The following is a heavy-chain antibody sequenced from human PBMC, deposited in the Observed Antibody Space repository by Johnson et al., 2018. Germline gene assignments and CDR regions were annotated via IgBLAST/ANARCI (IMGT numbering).Heavy chain of an antibody. V-gene: IGHV3-9*01. CDR1: GFTFSSYG. CDR2: ISWTSGSI. D-gene: IGHD3-10*01. CDR3: AKEGWFGGNYYYYYMDV. J-gene: IGHJ6*03. Sequence: VQLVQSGGGLVKPGGSLRLSCAASGFTFSSYGMHWVRQAPGKGLEWVPGISWTSGSIGYADPVKGRFTIARDNAKNSQYLQMNSLRAEDTALYYCAKEGWFGGNYYYYYMDVWGKGTTVTVSS.